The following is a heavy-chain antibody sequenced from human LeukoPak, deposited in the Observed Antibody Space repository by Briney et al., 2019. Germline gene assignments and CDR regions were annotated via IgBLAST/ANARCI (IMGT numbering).Heavy chain of an antibody. CDR1: GGTISSYY. Sequence: SGTLSLTCTVSGGTISSYYWSWIRQPPGKGLEWVGYIYYSGSANYNPSINNRDTIPEDTSKNQSALKLSLVNAAETAVYYCARGGKYYYYTDVWGKGTTVTVSS. CDR2: IYYSGSA. CDR3: ARGGKYYYYTDV. J-gene: IGHJ6*03. V-gene: IGHV4-59*01.